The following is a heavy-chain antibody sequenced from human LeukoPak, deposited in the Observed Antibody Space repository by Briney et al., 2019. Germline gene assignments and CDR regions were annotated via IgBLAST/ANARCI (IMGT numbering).Heavy chain of an antibody. CDR3: ASAKHYDFWSGHKSGFDP. CDR1: GFTFSSYS. Sequence: GGSLRLSCAASGFTFSSYSMNWVRQAPGKGLEWVAFIRYDGSNKYYADSVKGRFTISRDNSKNTLYLQMNSLRAEDTAVYYCASAKHYDFWSGHKSGFDPWGQGTLVTVSS. D-gene: IGHD3-3*01. CDR2: IRYDGSNK. V-gene: IGHV3-30*02. J-gene: IGHJ5*02.